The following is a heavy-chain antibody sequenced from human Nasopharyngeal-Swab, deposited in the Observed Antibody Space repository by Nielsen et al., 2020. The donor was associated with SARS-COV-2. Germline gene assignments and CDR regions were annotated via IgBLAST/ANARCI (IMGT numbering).Heavy chain of an antibody. D-gene: IGHD2-2*01. CDR3: ARGLSGVVPAPILGLGPFYSYYYMDV. V-gene: IGHV4-34*01. CDR1: GGSFTSYY. J-gene: IGHJ6*03. CDR2: INHSGST. Sequence: SQTLSLTCVVYGGSFTSYYWGWIRQPPGKGLEWIAEINHSGSTHYNQSLKSRVTISLDTSKNQFSLKLSSLTAADTAVYYCARGLSGVVPAPILGLGPFYSYYYMDVWGKGTTVTVSS.